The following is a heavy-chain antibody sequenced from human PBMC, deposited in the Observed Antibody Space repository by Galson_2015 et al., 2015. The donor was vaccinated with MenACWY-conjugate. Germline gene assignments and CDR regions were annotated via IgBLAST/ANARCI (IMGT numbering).Heavy chain of an antibody. CDR1: GGSINSYY. D-gene: IGHD3-3*02. Sequence: ETLSLTCTVSGGSINSYYWSWIRQPPGKGLEWIGYMYYSGSANYNPSLKSRVTISVDTSKNQFSLTMTSATAADTAVYYCARGVNLASMAGCWGQGTLVTVSS. V-gene: IGHV4-59*01. J-gene: IGHJ4*02. CDR2: MYYSGSA. CDR3: ARGVNLASMAGC.